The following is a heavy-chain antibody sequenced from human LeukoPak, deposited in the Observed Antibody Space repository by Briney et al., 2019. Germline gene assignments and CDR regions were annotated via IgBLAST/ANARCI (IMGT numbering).Heavy chain of an antibody. CDR2: IYNSGSN. Sequence: SETLSLTCTVSGGSISSDYWQWIRQPPGKGLEWIGYIYNSGSNNYNPSLKSRVTISIDTSKNQFSLKLTTVTAADTAVYYCATRGYWGQGTLVTVSS. J-gene: IGHJ4*02. V-gene: IGHV4-59*08. CDR1: GGSISSDY. CDR3: ATRGY. D-gene: IGHD3-16*01.